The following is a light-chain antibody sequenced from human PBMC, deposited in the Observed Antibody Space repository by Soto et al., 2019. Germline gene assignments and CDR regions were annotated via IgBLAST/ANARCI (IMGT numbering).Light chain of an antibody. J-gene: IGKJ1*01. Sequence: EIVLTQSPATLSLSPGERATLSCRASQSVDSYLAWYQQKVGQAPRLLIYDASNRATGIPARFSGSGSGTDFTLTISRLEPEDFAVYYCQQYGRSPVAFGQGTKVEIK. V-gene: IGKV3-11*01. CDR2: DAS. CDR1: QSVDSY. CDR3: QQYGRSPVA.